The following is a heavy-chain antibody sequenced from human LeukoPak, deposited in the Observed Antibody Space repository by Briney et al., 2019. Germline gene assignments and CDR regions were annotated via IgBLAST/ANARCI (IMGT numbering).Heavy chain of an antibody. Sequence: SETLSLTCGVYGGSLSGHWSWIRQPPGKGLEWIGQIHHSGSTSYNPSLKSRVIISVDMSKNQFSLKLSSVTAADMAVYYCARHGGYYFDYWGQXVLVTVSS. CDR1: GGSLSGH. CDR2: IHHSGST. CDR3: ARHGGYYFDY. J-gene: IGHJ4*02. V-gene: IGHV4-34*01. D-gene: IGHD3-16*01.